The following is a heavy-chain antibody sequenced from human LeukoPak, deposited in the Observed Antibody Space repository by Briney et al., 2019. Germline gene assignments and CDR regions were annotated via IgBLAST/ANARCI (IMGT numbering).Heavy chain of an antibody. Sequence: ASETLSLTCAVSGGSISSGNWWSWVRQPPGKGLEWIGEIYHSGSTNYNPSLKSRVTISVDKSKNQFSLKLNPVTAADTAVYYCARNGAYCIDYWGQGTLVTVSS. J-gene: IGHJ4*02. D-gene: IGHD2-8*01. CDR1: GGSISSGNW. CDR2: IYHSGST. CDR3: ARNGAYCIDY. V-gene: IGHV4-4*02.